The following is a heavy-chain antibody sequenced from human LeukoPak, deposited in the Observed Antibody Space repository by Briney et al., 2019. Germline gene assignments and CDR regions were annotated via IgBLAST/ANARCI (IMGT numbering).Heavy chain of an antibody. CDR1: GGSISSSSYY. CDR2: IYYNGST. V-gene: IGHV4-39*01. J-gene: IGHJ5*02. D-gene: IGHD5-18*01. Sequence: PSETLSLTCTVSGGSISSSSYYWGWIRQPPGKGLEWIGSIYYNGSTYYNPSLKSRVTISADTSKNQFSLKLSSVTAADTAVYYCARGNSAGWFDPWGQGTLVTVSS. CDR3: ARGNSAGWFDP.